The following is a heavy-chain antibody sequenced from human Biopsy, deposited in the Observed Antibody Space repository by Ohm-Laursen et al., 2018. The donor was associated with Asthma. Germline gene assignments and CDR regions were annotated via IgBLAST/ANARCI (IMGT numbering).Heavy chain of an antibody. CDR3: ARGPELDV. CDR1: PGSFSGFF. Sequence: DTLSLTCHVYPGSFSGFFWTWICQSPGKGLEWIGETNERGVTNNNPSLKSRVIISIDTYWNRVSLKLTSVTAADTAVYYCARGPELDVWGQGTTVTVSS. CDR2: TNERGVT. V-gene: IGHV4-34*01. J-gene: IGHJ6*02.